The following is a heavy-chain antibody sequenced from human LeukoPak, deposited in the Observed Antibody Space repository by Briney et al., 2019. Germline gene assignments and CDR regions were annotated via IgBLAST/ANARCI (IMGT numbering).Heavy chain of an antibody. CDR3: ARSLGTAAGRGFDY. J-gene: IGHJ4*02. Sequence: GASVKVSCKSSGYMFTSHGIHWLRQAPGQGLEWMGWINPNSGGTNYAQKFQGRVTMTRDTSISTAYMELSRLRSDDTAVYYCARSLGTAAGRGFDYWGQGTLVTVSS. V-gene: IGHV1-2*02. CDR1: GYMFTSHG. CDR2: INPNSGGT. D-gene: IGHD6-13*01.